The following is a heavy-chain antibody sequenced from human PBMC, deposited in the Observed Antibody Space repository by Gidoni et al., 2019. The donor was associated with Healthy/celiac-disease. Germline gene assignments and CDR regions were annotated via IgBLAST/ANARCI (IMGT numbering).Heavy chain of an antibody. CDR1: GFPFSSYR. CDR3: GREDSYGSVDYYGMDV. V-gene: IGHV3-74*01. D-gene: IGHD5-18*01. Sequence: VPLVESGGRLVRPGGFFRLSCPASGFPFSSYRMHWVRRAPGKGLVWDSRIKSDGGSTSYADSVKGRFTISRDNAKNTLYLQMNSLRAEDTAVYYCGREDSYGSVDYYGMDVWGQGTTVNVS. CDR2: IKSDGGST. J-gene: IGHJ6*02.